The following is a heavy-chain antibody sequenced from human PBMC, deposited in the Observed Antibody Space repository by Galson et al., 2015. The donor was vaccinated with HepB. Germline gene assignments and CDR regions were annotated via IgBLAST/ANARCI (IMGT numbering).Heavy chain of an antibody. Sequence: SVKVSCKASGGTFSSYAISWVRQAPGQGLEWMGGIIPIFGTANYAQKFQGRVTITADESTSTAYMELSSLRSEDTAVYYCARRGRGWGGYDFDYYYYGMDVWGQGTTVTVSS. J-gene: IGHJ6*02. D-gene: IGHD5-12*01. CDR3: ARRGRGWGGYDFDYYYYGMDV. CDR1: GGTFSSYA. V-gene: IGHV1-69*13. CDR2: IIPIFGTA.